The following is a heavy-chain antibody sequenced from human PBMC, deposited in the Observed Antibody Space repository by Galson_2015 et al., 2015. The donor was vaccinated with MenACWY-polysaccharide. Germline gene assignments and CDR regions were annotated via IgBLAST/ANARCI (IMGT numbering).Heavy chain of an antibody. CDR1: NDSIRSHS. Sequence: ETLSLTCTVSNDSIRSHSWTWIRQPPGKGLEYIGYIFSTGSSNYNPSLKSRVTMSVDTSKNQFSLSLSFVSAADTAVYYCARSVCGVAGRYFDSWGQGALVTVSS. CDR2: IFSTGSS. CDR3: ARSVCGVAGRYFDS. D-gene: IGHD3-3*01. V-gene: IGHV4-59*08. J-gene: IGHJ4*02.